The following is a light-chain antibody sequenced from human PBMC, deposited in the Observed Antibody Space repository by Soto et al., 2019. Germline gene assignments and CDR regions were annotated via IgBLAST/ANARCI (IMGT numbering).Light chain of an antibody. CDR1: SSDIGYYNY. J-gene: IGLJ3*02. V-gene: IGLV2-14*01. Sequence: QSALTQPASVSGSPGQWITISCTGTSSDIGYYNYVSWYRQDPGKAPKLILYEVSNRPSGVSNCFSGSKSGNTASLTISGLQAEDEADYYCSSYARSSSLVVFGGGTKVTVL. CDR2: EVS. CDR3: SSYARSSSLVV.